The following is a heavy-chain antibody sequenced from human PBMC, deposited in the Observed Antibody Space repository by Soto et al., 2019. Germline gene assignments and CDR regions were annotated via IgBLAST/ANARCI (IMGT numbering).Heavy chain of an antibody. CDR1: GFTISDYG. Sequence: PGESLKISCVASGFTISDYGMTWVRQAPGKGLEWVSSISGSGGSTYSADSVKGRFTISKTFSKNTLYLQMNSLRAEDTAVYYCGKGGCSGGPCHTAHYYALDVWGQGTTVTVSS. CDR3: GKGGCSGGPCHTAHYYALDV. J-gene: IGHJ6*02. V-gene: IGHV3-23*01. CDR2: ISGSGGST. D-gene: IGHD2-15*01.